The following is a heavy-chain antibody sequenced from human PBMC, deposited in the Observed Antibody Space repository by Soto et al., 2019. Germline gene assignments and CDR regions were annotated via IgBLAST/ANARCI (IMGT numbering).Heavy chain of an antibody. CDR2: INHSGST. J-gene: IGHJ6*02. V-gene: IGHV4-34*01. Sequence: SETLSLTCAVYGGSFSGYYWSWIRQPPGKGLEWIGEINHSGSTNYNPSLKSRVTISVDTSKNQFSLKLSSVTAADTAVYYCARGQYYGSGSYLGYYYGMDVWGQGTTVTVPS. CDR3: ARGQYYGSGSYLGYYYGMDV. CDR1: GGSFSGYY. D-gene: IGHD3-10*01.